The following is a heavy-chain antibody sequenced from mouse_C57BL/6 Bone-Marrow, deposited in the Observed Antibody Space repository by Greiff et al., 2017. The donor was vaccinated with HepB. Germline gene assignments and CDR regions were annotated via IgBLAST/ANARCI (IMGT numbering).Heavy chain of an antibody. Sequence: EVKVVESGGGLVQPGGSLKLSCATSGFTFSDYYMYWVRQTPEKRLEWVAYISNGGGSTYYPDTVKGRFTISRDNAKNTVYLEMSRLKSENTAMYYCERHRWSLPSFAYWGQGTLVTVAA. CDR1: GFTFSDYY. CDR2: ISNGGGST. CDR3: ERHRWSLPSFAY. V-gene: IGHV5-12*02. J-gene: IGHJ3*01. D-gene: IGHD2-1*01.